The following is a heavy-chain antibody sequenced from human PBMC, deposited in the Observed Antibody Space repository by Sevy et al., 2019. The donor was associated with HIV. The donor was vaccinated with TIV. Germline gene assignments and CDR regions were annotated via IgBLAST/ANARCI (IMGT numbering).Heavy chain of an antibody. CDR3: ARTSPYFYYGMDV. V-gene: IGHV4-59*01. D-gene: IGHD4-17*01. Sequence: SETLSLTCTVSGDSISGYYWSWIRQPPGKGLERIGYFYYSGSTKYNPSLKGQVSISVDTSKNQVSLKLSSVTAADTAVYFCARTSPYFYYGMDVWSQGTPVTVSS. CDR1: GDSISGYY. CDR2: FYYSGST. J-gene: IGHJ6*02.